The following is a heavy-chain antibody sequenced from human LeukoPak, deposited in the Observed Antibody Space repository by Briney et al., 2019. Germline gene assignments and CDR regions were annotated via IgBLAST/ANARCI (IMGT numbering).Heavy chain of an antibody. CDR1: GFTFDDYA. J-gene: IGHJ4*02. D-gene: IGHD3-22*01. V-gene: IGHV3-74*01. CDR2: INSDGSST. CDR3: ARASPYYYDSSGSDY. Sequence: PGGSLRLSCAASGFTFDDYAMHWVRQAPGKGLVWVSRINSDGSSTSYADSVKGRFTISRDNAKNTLYLQMNSLRAEDTAVYYCARASPYYYDSSGSDYWGQGTLVTVSS.